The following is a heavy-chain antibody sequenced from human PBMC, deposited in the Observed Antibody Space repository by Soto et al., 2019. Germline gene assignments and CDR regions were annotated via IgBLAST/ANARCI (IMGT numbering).Heavy chain of an antibody. J-gene: IGHJ4*02. CDR3: ARLMGYAPDY. CDR1: KFSFSEYS. CDR2: ISGSGVTT. V-gene: IGHV3-23*01. Sequence: EVELLESGGGLVQPGGSLRLSCVASKFSFSEYSMTWVRQGPGKGLEWVSRISGSGVTTYYAASVKGRFTISRDNSKRTLFLQMDSLGVDDTAVYYCARLMGYAPDYWGQGTLVTVSP. D-gene: IGHD1-1*01.